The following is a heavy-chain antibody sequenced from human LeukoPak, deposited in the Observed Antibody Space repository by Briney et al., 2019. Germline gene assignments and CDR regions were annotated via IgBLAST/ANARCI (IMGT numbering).Heavy chain of an antibody. CDR3: VRGLYIVDLDY. CDR1: GFTFTSYA. D-gene: IGHD2-15*01. J-gene: IGHJ4*02. CDR2: ISSNGGST. Sequence: PGGSLRLSCSVSGFTFTSYAMHWVRQATGKGLEYVSTISSNGGSTYYADSVKGRFTISRDNSKNTLYLQMTSLRAADTAVYFCVRGLYIVDLDYWGQGTLVTVSS. V-gene: IGHV3-64D*09.